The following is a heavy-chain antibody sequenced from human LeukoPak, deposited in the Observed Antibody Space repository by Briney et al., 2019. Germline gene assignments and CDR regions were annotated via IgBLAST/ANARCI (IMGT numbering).Heavy chain of an antibody. J-gene: IGHJ4*02. CDR3: AKGLGDSCYSALDY. CDR2: ISSSGTST. V-gene: IGHV3-23*01. Sequence: GGSLRLSCAASGFTFSSYAMSWVRQAPGKGLEWVSGISSSGTSTYYADFVKGRITISGDNSKNTLYVQMNSLRAEDTAVYYCAKGLGDSCYSALDYWGQGTLVTVSS. CDR1: GFTFSSYA. D-gene: IGHD2-15*01.